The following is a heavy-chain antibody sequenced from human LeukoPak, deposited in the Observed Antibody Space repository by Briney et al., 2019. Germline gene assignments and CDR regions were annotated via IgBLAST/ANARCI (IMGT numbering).Heavy chain of an antibody. V-gene: IGHV3-23*01. CDR2: ISISGDKT. J-gene: IGHJ4*02. CDR1: GFTFRSHA. CDR3: AKEIRPNDY. Sequence: GGSLRLSCAASGFTFRSHAMTWVRQAPGKGLEWVSAISISGDKTYYTDSVKGRFTISRDTSKNTVYLQMNSLRPDDTAVYYCAKEIRPNDYWGQGTLVTVSS. D-gene: IGHD4-17*01.